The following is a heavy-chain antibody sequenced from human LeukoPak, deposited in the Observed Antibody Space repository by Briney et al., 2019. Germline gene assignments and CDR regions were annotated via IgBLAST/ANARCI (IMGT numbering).Heavy chain of an antibody. J-gene: IGHJ5*02. CDR2: IIPIFGTA. V-gene: IGHV1-69*05. CDR1: GGTFSSYA. Sequence: ASVKVSCKASGGTFSSYAISWVRQAPGQGLEWMGGIIPIFGTANYAQKLQGRVTMTTDTSTSTAYMELRSLRSDDTAVYYCARAPERLGWFDPWGQGTLVTVSS. D-gene: IGHD1-1*01. CDR3: ARAPERLGWFDP.